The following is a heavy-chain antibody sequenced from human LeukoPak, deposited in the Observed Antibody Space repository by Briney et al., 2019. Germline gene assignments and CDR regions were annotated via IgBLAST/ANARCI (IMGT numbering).Heavy chain of an antibody. CDR1: GFTFSDYA. CDR3: ASSYLLTGYPLDY. CDR2: ISSNGGST. D-gene: IGHD3-9*01. J-gene: IGHJ4*02. Sequence: GGSLRLSCSASGFTFSDYAMHWVRQAPGRGLEYVSSISSNGGSTYYANYVKGRFTISRDNSKNTLYLQMGSLRAEDMAVYYCASSYLLTGYPLDYWGQGTLVTVPS. V-gene: IGHV3-64*01.